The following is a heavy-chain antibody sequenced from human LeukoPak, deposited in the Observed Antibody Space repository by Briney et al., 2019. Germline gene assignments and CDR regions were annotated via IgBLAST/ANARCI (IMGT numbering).Heavy chain of an antibody. CDR1: GFTFSSYW. V-gene: IGHV3-7*01. J-gene: IGHJ4*02. Sequence: PGGSLRLSCAASGFTFSSYWMSWVRQGPGKGLEWAASTPPDGGFGHYVDSVKGRFTVSRDNAKSTVFLQMNSLRDEDTAVYYCARLFGGVTTFDYWGQGALVTVSS. D-gene: IGHD4-17*01. CDR2: TPPDGGFG. CDR3: ARLFGGVTTFDY.